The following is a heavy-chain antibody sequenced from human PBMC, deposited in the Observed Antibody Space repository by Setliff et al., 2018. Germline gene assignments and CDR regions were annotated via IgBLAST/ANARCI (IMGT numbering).Heavy chain of an antibody. CDR3: ASRGYSYDDAFDI. CDR1: GFTFSSYS. Sequence: PGGSLRLSCAASGFTFSSYSMNWVRQAPGKGLEWVSAISGSGGSTYYADSVKGRFTISRDNAKNSLYLQMNSLRAEDTAVYYCASRGYSYDDAFDIWGQGTMVTVSS. J-gene: IGHJ3*02. D-gene: IGHD5-18*01. V-gene: IGHV3-48*01. CDR2: ISGSGGST.